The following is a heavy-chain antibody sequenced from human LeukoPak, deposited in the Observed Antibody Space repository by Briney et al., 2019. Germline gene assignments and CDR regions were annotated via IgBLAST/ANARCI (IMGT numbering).Heavy chain of an antibody. Sequence: GASVKVSCKASGYTFTSYYVHWVRQAPGQGLEWMGKINPNSGSTSYAQKFQGRVTMTRDTSTSAVYMEVSSLRSEDTGVYYCARGAGSSSWYYYYGMDVWGQGTTVTVSS. V-gene: IGHV1-46*01. CDR2: INPNSGST. D-gene: IGHD6-13*01. CDR1: GYTFTSYY. CDR3: ARGAGSSSWYYYYGMDV. J-gene: IGHJ6*02.